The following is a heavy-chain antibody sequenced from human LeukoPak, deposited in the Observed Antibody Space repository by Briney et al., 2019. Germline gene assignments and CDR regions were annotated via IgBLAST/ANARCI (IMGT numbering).Heavy chain of an antibody. Sequence: PSETLSLTCSVSGGFTNDYYWTWIRQSAGKGLEWVGRIQTTGRTHHKPSLKSRVTMSVDTSKKQFSLKLTSVTAADTAVYYCARGVQVRGGSTFVYQYYYMDVWGRGTTVTVSS. J-gene: IGHJ6*03. V-gene: IGHV4-4*07. CDR3: ARGVQVRGGSTFVYQYYYMDV. CDR2: IQTTGRT. D-gene: IGHD3-10*01. CDR1: GGFTNDYY.